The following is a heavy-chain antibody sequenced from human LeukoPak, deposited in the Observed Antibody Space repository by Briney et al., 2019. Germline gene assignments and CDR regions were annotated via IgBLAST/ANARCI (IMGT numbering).Heavy chain of an antibody. Sequence: SETLSLTCTVSGGSVSSGSYYWSWIRQPPGKGLEWIGYIYYSGSTNYNPSLESRVTISVDTSKNQFSLKLSSVTAADTAVYYCARDGYNLDAFDIWGQGTMVTVSS. V-gene: IGHV4-61*01. J-gene: IGHJ3*02. CDR3: ARDGYNLDAFDI. CDR2: IYYSGST. CDR1: GGSVSSGSYY. D-gene: IGHD5-24*01.